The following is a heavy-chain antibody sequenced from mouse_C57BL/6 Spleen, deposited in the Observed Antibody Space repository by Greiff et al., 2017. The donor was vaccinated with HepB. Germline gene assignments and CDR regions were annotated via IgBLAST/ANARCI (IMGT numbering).Heavy chain of an antibody. CDR1: GYTFTSYW. CDR2: IHPNSGST. J-gene: IGHJ2*01. CDR3: ARDYYASNPDY. Sequence: VQLQQSGAELVKPGASVKLSCKASGYTFTSYWMHWVKQRPGQGLEWIGMIHPNSGSTNYNEKFKIKATLTVDKSSSTAYMQLSSLTSDDSAVYYCARDYYASNPDYWGPGTTLTVSS. D-gene: IGHD1-1*01. V-gene: IGHV1-64*01.